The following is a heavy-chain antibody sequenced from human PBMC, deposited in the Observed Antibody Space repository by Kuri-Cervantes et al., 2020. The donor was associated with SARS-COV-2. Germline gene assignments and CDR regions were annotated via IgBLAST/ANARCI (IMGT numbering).Heavy chain of an antibody. CDR2: INPAVGDT. V-gene: IGHV1-46*01. CDR3: ARGSCSSTSCYFWIFDY. Sequence: ASVKVSCKASGYTFTSFHVHWVRQAPGQGLEWLAIINPAVGDTTYAQKFQGRVTMTRDTSTSTVYMELSSLRSEDTAVYYCARGSCSSTSCYFWIFDYWGQGTLVTVSS. J-gene: IGHJ4*02. D-gene: IGHD2-2*01. CDR1: GYTFTSFH.